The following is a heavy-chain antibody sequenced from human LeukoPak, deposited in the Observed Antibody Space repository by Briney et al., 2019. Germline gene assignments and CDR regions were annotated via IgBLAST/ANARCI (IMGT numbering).Heavy chain of an antibody. D-gene: IGHD1-7*01. Sequence: ASVKVSCKDSGYTFTSYDINWVRQATGQGLGWMGWMNPNSGNTGYAQKFQGRVTMTRNTSISTAYMELSSLRSEDTAVYYCARGEGSWNYVLFDYWGQGTLVTVSS. CDR2: MNPNSGNT. J-gene: IGHJ4*02. CDR1: GYTFTSYD. CDR3: ARGEGSWNYVLFDY. V-gene: IGHV1-8*01.